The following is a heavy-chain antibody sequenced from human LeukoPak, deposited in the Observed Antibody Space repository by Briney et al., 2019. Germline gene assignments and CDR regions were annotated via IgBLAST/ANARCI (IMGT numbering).Heavy chain of an antibody. CDR1: GGSFSGYY. J-gene: IGHJ4*02. D-gene: IGHD4-17*01. CDR2: LNHSGST. CDR3: ARGLATVIRKPFDY. V-gene: IGHV4-34*01. Sequence: SETLSLTCAVYGGSFSGYYWSWIRQPPGKGLEWIGELNHSGSTNYNPSLKSRVTISVDTSKNQFSLKLSSVTAADTAVYYCARGLATVIRKPFDYWGQGTLVTVSS.